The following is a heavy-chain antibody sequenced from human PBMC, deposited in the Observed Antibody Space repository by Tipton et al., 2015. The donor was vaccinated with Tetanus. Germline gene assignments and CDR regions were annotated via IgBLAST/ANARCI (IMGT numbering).Heavy chain of an antibody. Sequence: QLVQSGGGVVQPGGSLRLSCAASGFTFRTYGMHWVRQAPGKGLEWVALTSYDESKKYYADSVQGRFTISSDKSNNTLFLQMNSLGPEDTAVYYCANLIPAAGKVNRNRFCGLDVWGQGTTVTVSS. V-gene: IGHV3-30*18. D-gene: IGHD3-16*01. J-gene: IGHJ6*02. CDR2: TSYDESKK. CDR3: ANLIPAAGKVNRNRFCGLDV. CDR1: GFTFRTYG.